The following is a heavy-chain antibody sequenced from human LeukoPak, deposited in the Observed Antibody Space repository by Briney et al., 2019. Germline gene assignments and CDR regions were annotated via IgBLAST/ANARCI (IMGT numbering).Heavy chain of an antibody. CDR1: GFTFSSYW. CDR2: INSDGSRT. CDR3: ARVYYFWSGYPPY. D-gene: IGHD3-3*01. J-gene: IGHJ4*02. V-gene: IGHV3-74*01. Sequence: GGSLRLSCAASGFTFSSYWMHWVRQAPGKGVVWVSRINSDGSRTIYADSVKGRFTISRDNAQNTLYLQINSLRAEDTAVYYCARVYYFWSGYPPYWGQGTLVTVSS.